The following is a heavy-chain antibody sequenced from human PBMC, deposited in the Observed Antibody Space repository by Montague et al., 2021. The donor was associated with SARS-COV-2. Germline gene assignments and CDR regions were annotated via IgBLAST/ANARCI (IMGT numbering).Heavy chain of an antibody. CDR2: IYDSGST. Sequence: SETLSLTCTVSGGSISSSNYYWDWTRQPPGKGLEWIGSIYDSGSTYYNPSLKSRVTISVDTSKNQFSLKLSSVTAADTAVYYCARAPVAHITIFGVVTSFDYWGQGTQVTVSS. J-gene: IGHJ4*02. D-gene: IGHD3-3*01. CDR3: ARAPVAHITIFGVVTSFDY. CDR1: GGSISSSNYY. V-gene: IGHV4-39*07.